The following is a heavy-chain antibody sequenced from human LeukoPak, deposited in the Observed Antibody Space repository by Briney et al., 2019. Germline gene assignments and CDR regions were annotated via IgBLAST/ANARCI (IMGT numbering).Heavy chain of an antibody. Sequence: GGSLRLSCAPSGFTFTNYGMSWVRQAPGKGLEWVSAVSGGGGSTYYADSVKGRFTISRDNSKNTVYLQMNSLRAEDTAVYYCAKEKNSGYYYHFDYWGQGTLVTVSS. CDR2: VSGGGGST. CDR1: GFTFTNYG. J-gene: IGHJ4*02. D-gene: IGHD3-22*01. CDR3: AKEKNSGYYYHFDY. V-gene: IGHV3-23*01.